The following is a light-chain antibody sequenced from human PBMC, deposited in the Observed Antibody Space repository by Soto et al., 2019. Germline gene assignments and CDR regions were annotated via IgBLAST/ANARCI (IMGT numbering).Light chain of an antibody. Sequence: QSALTQPASVSGWPGQSITIYCTGTSSDVGGSIYVSWYQLSPGKAPKLLIYDVYRPSGVSNRFSGSKSGNTASLTISGLQAEDEADYYCNSYTSSGTVVFGGGTKLTVL. CDR3: NSYTSSGTVV. CDR1: SSDVGGSIY. CDR2: DV. J-gene: IGLJ3*02. V-gene: IGLV2-14*01.